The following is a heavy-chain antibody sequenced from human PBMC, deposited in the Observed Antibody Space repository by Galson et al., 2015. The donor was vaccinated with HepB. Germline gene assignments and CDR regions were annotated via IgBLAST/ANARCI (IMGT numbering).Heavy chain of an antibody. J-gene: IGHJ1*01. D-gene: IGHD5-24*01. CDR3: ASPSGDGYNYWGYFQH. CDR2: ISSSSSTI. Sequence: SLRLSCAASGFTFSSYSMNWVRQAPGKGLEWVSYISSSSSTIYYADSVKGRFTISRDNAKNSLYLQMNSLRDEDTAVYYCASPSGDGYNYWGYFQHWGQGTLVTVSS. V-gene: IGHV3-48*02. CDR1: GFTFSSYS.